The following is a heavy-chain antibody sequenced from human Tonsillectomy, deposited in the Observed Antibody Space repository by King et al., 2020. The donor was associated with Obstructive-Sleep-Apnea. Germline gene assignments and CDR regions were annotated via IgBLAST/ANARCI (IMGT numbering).Heavy chain of an antibody. CDR3: ARGRPLEVPGVTIDF. CDR1: GYSFTGYY. CDR2: INPNSGGT. J-gene: IGHJ4*02. V-gene: IGHV1-2*02. Sequence: QLVQSGAEVKKPGASVKVSCKASGYSFTGYYMHWVRQAPGQGLEWMGWINPNSGGTNYAQKFQGRVTMTRDTSISTAYMELSRLRSDDTAVYYCARGRPLEVPGVTIDFWGQGTLVTVSS. D-gene: IGHD3-10*01.